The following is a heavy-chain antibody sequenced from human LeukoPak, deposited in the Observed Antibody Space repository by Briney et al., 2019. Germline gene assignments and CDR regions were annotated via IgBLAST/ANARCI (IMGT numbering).Heavy chain of an antibody. J-gene: IGHJ4*02. Sequence: ASVKVSCKTSGYTFTSHYIHWVRQAPRQGPEWMGIMNPSGGSASYAQKFQGRVTMTRDTSTSTVYMELSSLRSEDTAVYYCAGAHSIAVAGGNFDYWGQGTLVTVSS. V-gene: IGHV1-46*01. CDR2: MNPSGGSA. CDR1: GYTFTSHY. CDR3: AGAHSIAVAGGNFDY. D-gene: IGHD6-19*01.